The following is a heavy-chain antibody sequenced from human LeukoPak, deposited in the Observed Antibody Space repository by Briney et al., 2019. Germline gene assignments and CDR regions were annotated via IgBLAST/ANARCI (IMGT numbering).Heavy chain of an antibody. Sequence: GGSLRLSCAASGFTVSSNYMNWVRQAPGKGLEWVSVIYSGGSTNYADSVKGRFTISRDNSKNTLYLQMNSLRAEDTALYHCARQNTIFGARWFDPWGQGTLVTVSS. CDR1: GFTVSSNY. V-gene: IGHV3-66*04. CDR2: IYSGGST. J-gene: IGHJ5*02. CDR3: ARQNTIFGARWFDP. D-gene: IGHD3-3*01.